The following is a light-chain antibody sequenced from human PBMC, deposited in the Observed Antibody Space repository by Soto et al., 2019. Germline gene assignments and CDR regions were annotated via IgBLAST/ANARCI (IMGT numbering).Light chain of an antibody. V-gene: IGLV2-14*01. Sequence: QSVLTQPASVSASPGQSITISCTGISSDIGGYNYVSWYQQHPDKAPKLMIYEVSNRPSGVSDRFSGSKSGNTASLTIAGLRPEDEADYYCSSYTTSSTLVFGTGTKVTVL. CDR3: SSYTTSSTLV. CDR2: EVS. CDR1: SSDIGGYNY. J-gene: IGLJ1*01.